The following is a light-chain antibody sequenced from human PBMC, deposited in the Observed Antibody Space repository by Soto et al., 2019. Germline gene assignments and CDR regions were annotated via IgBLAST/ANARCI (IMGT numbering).Light chain of an antibody. CDR1: QGIRDA. J-gene: IGKJ1*01. Sequence: DIQMTQSPSSLSASVGDRVTITCRASQGIRDALGWYQQKPGKAPKRLIYAASSLQSGVPSRFSGSGSGTEFTHISSSLPPEDFATYYCLQHNSYPQTFGQGTKVEIK. CDR2: AAS. CDR3: LQHNSYPQT. V-gene: IGKV1-17*01.